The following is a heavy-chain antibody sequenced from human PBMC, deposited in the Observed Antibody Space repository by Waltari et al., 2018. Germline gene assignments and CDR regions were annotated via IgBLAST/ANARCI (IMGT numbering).Heavy chain of an antibody. Sequence: QVQLVQSGAEVKELGASVKVSCKASGYTFTRHYIHWVRQAPGQGLEWMGRITPPPGGTNYSPKFQGRVTMTRDLSLTTAYVEVSSLRSDDTAVYYCARDLVGSGWSIDYWGQGTLVTVSS. J-gene: IGHJ4*02. CDR3: ARDLVGSGWSIDY. D-gene: IGHD6-19*01. V-gene: IGHV1-2*06. CDR2: ITPPPGGT. CDR1: GYTFTRHY.